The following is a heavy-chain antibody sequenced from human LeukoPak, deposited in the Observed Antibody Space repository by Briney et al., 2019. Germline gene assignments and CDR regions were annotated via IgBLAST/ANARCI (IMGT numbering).Heavy chain of an antibody. CDR1: GYTFTSYG. V-gene: IGHV1-18*01. D-gene: IGHD2-15*01. J-gene: IGHJ6*02. CDR3: ARDEVFCSGGSCYTYYYYGMDV. Sequence: ASVKVSCKASGYTFTSYGISWVRQAPGQGLEWMGWISAYNGNTNYAQKLQGRVTMTTDTSTSTAYMELRSLRSDDTAVYYCARDEVFCSGGSCYTYYYYGMDVWGQGTTVTVSS. CDR2: ISAYNGNT.